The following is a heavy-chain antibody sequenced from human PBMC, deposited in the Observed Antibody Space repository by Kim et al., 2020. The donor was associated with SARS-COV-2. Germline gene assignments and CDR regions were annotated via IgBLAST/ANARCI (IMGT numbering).Heavy chain of an antibody. J-gene: IGHJ5*02. CDR2: GST. D-gene: IGHD2-2*01. V-gene: IGHV4-34*01. CDR3: ARAPAGFDP. Sequence: GSTNDHPSLKSRVTISVDTSKNQFSLKRSSVTAADTAVYYCARAPAGFDPWGQGTLVTVSS.